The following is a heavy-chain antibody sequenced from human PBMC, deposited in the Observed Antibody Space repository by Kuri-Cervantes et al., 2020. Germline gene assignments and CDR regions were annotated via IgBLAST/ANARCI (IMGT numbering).Heavy chain of an antibody. CDR3: ARDWYNSGYYYFYY. CDR2: IYTSGST. CDR1: GGSISSYY. D-gene: IGHD6-19*01. Sequence: SETLSLTCTVSGGSISSYYWSWIRQPAGKGLEWIGRIYTSGSTDYNPSLKSRVVISVDKSKNQFSLKLSSVTAADTAVYYCARDWYNSGYYYFYYWGQGTLVTVSS. V-gene: IGHV4-4*07. J-gene: IGHJ4*02.